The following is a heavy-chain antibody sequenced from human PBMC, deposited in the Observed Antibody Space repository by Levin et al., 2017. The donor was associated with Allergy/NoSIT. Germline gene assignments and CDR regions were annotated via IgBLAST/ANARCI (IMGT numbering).Heavy chain of an antibody. V-gene: IGHV1-18*01. CDR1: GYTFTNYG. D-gene: IGHD3-9*01. CDR3: ARKFYDILTGYYLFDY. J-gene: IGHJ4*02. Sequence: GESLKISCKASGYTFTNYGISWVRQAPGQGLEWMGWISAYNGNTNYAQKLQGRVTMTTDTSTSTAYMDLRSLRSDDTAVYYCARKFYDILTGYYLFDYWGQGTLVTVSS. CDR2: ISAYNGNT.